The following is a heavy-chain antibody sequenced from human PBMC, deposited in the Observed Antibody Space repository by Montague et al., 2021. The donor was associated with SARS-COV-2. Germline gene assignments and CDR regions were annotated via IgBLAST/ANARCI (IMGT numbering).Heavy chain of an antibody. CDR1: GFSLSTSGMC. CDR3: ARTTYDILTGTLSAFDY. Sequence: PALVKPTQTLTLTCTFSGFSLSTSGMCVSWIRQPPGKALEWLARIDWXXXKYYSTSLKTRLTISKDTSKNQVVLTMTNMDPVDTATYYCARTTYDILTGTLSAFDYWGQGTLVTVSS. V-gene: IGHV2-70*11. CDR2: IDWXXXK. D-gene: IGHD3-9*01. J-gene: IGHJ4*02.